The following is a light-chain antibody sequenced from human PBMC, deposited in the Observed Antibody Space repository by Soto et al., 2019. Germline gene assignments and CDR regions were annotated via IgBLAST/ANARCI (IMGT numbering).Light chain of an antibody. CDR3: QQRSNGGNT. J-gene: IGKJ2*01. CDR1: QSVSSY. V-gene: IGKV3-11*01. Sequence: EIVLTQSPATLSSSPGERATLYCRASQSVSSYLAWYQQKPGQAPRLLIYDASNRATGIPARFSGSGSGTDFTLTISSPEPEDFAVYYCQQRSNGGNTFGQGTKLEIK. CDR2: DAS.